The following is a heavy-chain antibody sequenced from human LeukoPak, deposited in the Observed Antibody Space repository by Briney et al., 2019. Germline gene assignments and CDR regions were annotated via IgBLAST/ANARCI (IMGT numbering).Heavy chain of an antibody. CDR3: AKPPPIFGVVTTNDYYYYMDV. J-gene: IGHJ6*03. D-gene: IGHD3-3*01. CDR2: ISSNGGST. V-gene: IGHV3-64*01. CDR1: GLTFSSYA. Sequence: PGGSLRLSCAASGLTFSSYAMHCVRQAPGKGLEYVSAISSNGGSTYYANSVKGRFTISRDNSKNTLYLQMNSLRAEDTAVYYCAKPPPIFGVVTTNDYYYYMDVWGKGTTVTVSS.